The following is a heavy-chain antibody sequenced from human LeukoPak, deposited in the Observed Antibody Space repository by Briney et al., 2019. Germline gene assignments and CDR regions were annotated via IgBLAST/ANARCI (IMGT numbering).Heavy chain of an antibody. J-gene: IGHJ4*02. Sequence: GGSLRLSCAASGFTFSSYGMSWVRQAPGKGLEWVSGISGSGGTTYYADSVKGRFTISRENSKNTLYLQMNSLRAEDTAVYYCAKDSAKKYDDYWGQGTLVTVSS. CDR1: GFTFSSYG. D-gene: IGHD2/OR15-2a*01. CDR3: AKDSAKKYDDY. V-gene: IGHV3-23*01. CDR2: ISGSGGTT.